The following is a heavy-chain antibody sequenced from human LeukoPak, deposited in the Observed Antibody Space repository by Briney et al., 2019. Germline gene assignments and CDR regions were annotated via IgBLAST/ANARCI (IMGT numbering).Heavy chain of an antibody. V-gene: IGHV3-21*04. CDR3: AKDPREQWLVTDY. J-gene: IGHJ4*02. D-gene: IGHD6-19*01. CDR2: ISSSSSYI. CDR1: GFTFSSYS. Sequence: GGSLRLSCAASGFTFSSYSMNWVRQAPGKGLEWVSSISSSSSYIYYADSVKGRFTISRDNAKNSLYLQMNSLRAEDTAVYYCAKDPREQWLVTDYWGQGTLVTVSS.